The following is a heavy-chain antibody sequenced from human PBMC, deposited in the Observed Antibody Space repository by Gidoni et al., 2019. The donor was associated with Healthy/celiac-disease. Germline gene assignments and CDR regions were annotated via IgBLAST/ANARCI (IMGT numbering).Heavy chain of an antibody. V-gene: IGHV3-9*01. CDR3: AKDFGRGVLNFQH. CDR2: ISWNSGSI. CDR1: GFPFDDYA. Sequence: EVQLVESVGGLVQPGRSLRISCSASGFPFDDYAMHWVRQAPGTGLEWVSGISWNSGSIGYADSVKGRFTISRDNAKNSLYLQMNSLRAEDTALYYCAKDFGRGVLNFQHWGQGTLVTVSS. D-gene: IGHD3-10*01. J-gene: IGHJ1*01.